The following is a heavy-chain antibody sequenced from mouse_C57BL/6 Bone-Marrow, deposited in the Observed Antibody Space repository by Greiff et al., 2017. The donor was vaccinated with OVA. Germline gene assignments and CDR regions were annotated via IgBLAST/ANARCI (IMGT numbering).Heavy chain of an antibody. J-gene: IGHJ1*03. CDR2: IYPGSGST. V-gene: IGHV1-55*01. D-gene: IGHD2-4*01. CDR1: GYTFTSYW. Sequence: QVQLQQPGAELVKPGASVKMSCKASGYTFTSYWITWVKQRPGQGLEWIGDIYPGSGSTNYNEKFKSKATLTVDTSSSTAYMQLSSLTSEDSAFYYCASDDDYDGYFDVWGTGTTVTVSS. CDR3: ASDDDYDGYFDV.